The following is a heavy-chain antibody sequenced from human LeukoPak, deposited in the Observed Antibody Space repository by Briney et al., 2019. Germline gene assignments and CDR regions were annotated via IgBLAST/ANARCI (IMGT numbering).Heavy chain of an antibody. CDR1: GDSVSSNSAA. J-gene: IGHJ6*03. V-gene: IGHV6-1*01. D-gene: IGHD3-10*01. CDR2: TYYRSKWYN. Sequence: SQTLSLTCAISGDSVSSNSAAWNWIRQSPSRGLEWLGRTYYRSKWYNDYAVSVKSRITINPDTSKNQFSLQLNSVTPEDTAVYYCARDMFQYGSGSYHMDVWGKGTTVTVSS. CDR3: ARDMFQYGSGSYHMDV.